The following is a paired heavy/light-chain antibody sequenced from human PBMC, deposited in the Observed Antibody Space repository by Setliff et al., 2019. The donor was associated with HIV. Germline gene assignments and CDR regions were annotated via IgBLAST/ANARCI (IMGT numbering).Light chain of an antibody. CDR3: QQSGTSPPWT. CDR2: ATS. CDR1: QSINIGY. Sequence: EIVLTQSPGTLSLSPGERATLSCRAGQSINIGYLAWYQQKPGQPPRLLIYATSNRATDIPDRFSGSGSGTDFTLTISRLEPEDFAVYYCQQSGTSPPWTFGQGTKVEI. J-gene: IGKJ1*01. V-gene: IGKV3-20*01.
Heavy chain of an antibody. CDR1: GYTFNSYG. Sequence: QVLLVQSGAEVKKPGASVKVSCKTSGYTFNSYGISWVRQAPGQGLEWMGWISAYRGETKYAQNFQGRLTMTTDTSTNTAYMELRTLTSDDTAVFYCARGRVYSDYWGQGTPVTVSS. CDR2: ISAYRGET. V-gene: IGHV1-18*01. CDR3: ARGRVYSDY. J-gene: IGHJ4*01. D-gene: IGHD2-15*01.